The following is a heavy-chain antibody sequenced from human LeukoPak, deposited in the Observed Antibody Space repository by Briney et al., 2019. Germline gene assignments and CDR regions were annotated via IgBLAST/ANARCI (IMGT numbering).Heavy chain of an antibody. V-gene: IGHV3-30*04. CDR1: GFTFTSSS. CDR2: ISYDIYSK. D-gene: IGHD4-17*01. CDR3: ARHARSVRSYFDY. Sequence: PGGSLRLSCAASGFTFTSSSMHWVRQAPGKGLEWVAVISYDIYSKYYADSVRGRFTISRDNSENTLYLQMNSLRGEDTAVYYCARHARSVRSYFDYWRQGTLVTVSP. J-gene: IGHJ4*02.